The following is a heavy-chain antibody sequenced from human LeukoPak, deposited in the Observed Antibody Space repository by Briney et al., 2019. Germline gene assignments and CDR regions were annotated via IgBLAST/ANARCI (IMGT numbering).Heavy chain of an antibody. V-gene: IGHV4-59*01. Sequence: PSETLSLTCTVSGGSISSYYWSWIRQPPGKGLEWIGYIYYSGSTNYNPSLKSRVTISVDTSKNQFSLKLSSVTAADTAVYYCARRVVIEPDAFDIWGQGTMVTVSS. CDR1: GGSISSYY. J-gene: IGHJ3*02. CDR2: IYYSGST. CDR3: ARRVVIEPDAFDI. D-gene: IGHD3-3*01.